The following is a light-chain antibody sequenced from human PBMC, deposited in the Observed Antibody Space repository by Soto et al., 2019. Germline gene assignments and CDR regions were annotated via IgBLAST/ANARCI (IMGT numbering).Light chain of an antibody. CDR1: SSDVGAYKY. Sequence: QSALTQPRSVSGSPGQSVTISCTGTSSDVGAYKYVSWFQQHPGKAPKLMIYDDTERPSGVPDRFSGSKSGNTASLTISGLQAEDEADYYCSSYAGSYTWVFGGGPKLTVL. CDR2: DDT. V-gene: IGLV2-11*01. CDR3: SSYAGSYTWV. J-gene: IGLJ3*02.